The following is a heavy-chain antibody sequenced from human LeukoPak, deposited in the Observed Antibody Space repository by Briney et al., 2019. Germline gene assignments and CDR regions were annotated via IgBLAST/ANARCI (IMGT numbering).Heavy chain of an antibody. CDR1: GGSISSSNR. CDR2: IYHSGST. J-gene: IGHJ4*02. Sequence: SETLSLTCAVSGGSISSSNRRSWIRQPPGKGLEWIGEIYHSGSTNYNPSLKSRVTISVDKSKNQFSLKLSSVTAADTAVYYCARDPRSSWGGFDYWGQGTLVTVSS. V-gene: IGHV4-4*02. D-gene: IGHD6-13*01. CDR3: ARDPRSSWGGFDY.